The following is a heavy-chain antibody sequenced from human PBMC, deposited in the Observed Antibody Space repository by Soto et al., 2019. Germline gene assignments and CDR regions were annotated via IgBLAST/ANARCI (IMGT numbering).Heavy chain of an antibody. V-gene: IGHV3-30-3*01. Sequence: GGSLRLSCAASGFTFSTYAMHWVRQAPGKGLEWVAVISYDGTNKYYADSVRGRFTISRDNSKNTLFLQMNSLRAEDTVVYYCAKDGGGYNYGYVMLDKYYYGMDVWGQGTTVTSP. D-gene: IGHD5-18*01. CDR1: GFTFSTYA. CDR2: ISYDGTNK. CDR3: AKDGGGYNYGYVMLDKYYYGMDV. J-gene: IGHJ6*02.